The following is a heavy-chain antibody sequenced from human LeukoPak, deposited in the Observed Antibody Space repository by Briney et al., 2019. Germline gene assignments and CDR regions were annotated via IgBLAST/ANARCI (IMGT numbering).Heavy chain of an antibody. J-gene: IGHJ4*02. CDR2: IDPSGSYT. CDR1: GYSFTSYW. Sequence: GESLRISCKGSGYSFTSYWISWVRQMPGKDLEWMGRIDPSGSYTNYSPSFQGHVTISADKSISTAYLQWSSLKASDTAMYYCARHDYGDLPFFDYWGQGTLVTVSS. CDR3: ARHDYGDLPFFDY. V-gene: IGHV5-10-1*01. D-gene: IGHD4-17*01.